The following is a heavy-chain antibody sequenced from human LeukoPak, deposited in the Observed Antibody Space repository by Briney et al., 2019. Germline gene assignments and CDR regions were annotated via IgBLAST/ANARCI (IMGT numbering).Heavy chain of an antibody. CDR3: ARGGHLYYDILTGYYAPFDY. J-gene: IGHJ4*02. D-gene: IGHD3-9*01. CDR2: INARNGNT. Sequence: GASVTVSFTDSGYSFISYAFHWVRQAPGQRLEWMGWINARNGNTKYSQEFQGRVTITRDTSASTAYMEMSSLRSEDMAVYYCARGGHLYYDILTGYYAPFDYWGQGTLVTVSS. CDR1: GYSFISYA. V-gene: IGHV1-3*03.